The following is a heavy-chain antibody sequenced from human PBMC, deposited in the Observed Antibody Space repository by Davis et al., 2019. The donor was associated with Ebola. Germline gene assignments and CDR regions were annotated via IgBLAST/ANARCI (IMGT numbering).Heavy chain of an antibody. CDR2: INPSGGST. D-gene: IGHD1-1*01. V-gene: IGHV1-46*01. CDR1: GYTFTSYY. CDR3: ARGGAYTISTISFYYYYMDV. Sequence: ASVKVSCKASGYTFTSYYMHWVRQAPGQGLEWMGMINPSGGSTSYAQKFQGRVTMTRDTSTSTVYMELSRLRSDDTAVYYCARGGAYTISTISFYYYYMDVWGKGTTVTVSS. J-gene: IGHJ6*03.